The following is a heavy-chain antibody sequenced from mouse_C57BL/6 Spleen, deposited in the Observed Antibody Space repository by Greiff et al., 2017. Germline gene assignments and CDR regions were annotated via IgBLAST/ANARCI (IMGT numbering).Heavy chain of an antibody. Sequence: DVMLVESGGGLVKPGGSLKLSCAASGFTFSDYGMHWVRQAPEKGLEWVAYISSGSSTIYSADTVKGRFTISRDNAKNTLFLQMTSLMSEDTAMYYCAREGYYDAMDYWGQGTSVTVSS. J-gene: IGHJ4*01. D-gene: IGHD2-2*01. CDR2: ISSGSSTI. CDR3: AREGYYDAMDY. CDR1: GFTFSDYG. V-gene: IGHV5-17*01.